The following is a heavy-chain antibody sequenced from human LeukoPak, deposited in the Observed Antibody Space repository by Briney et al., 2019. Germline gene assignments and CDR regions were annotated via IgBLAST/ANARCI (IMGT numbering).Heavy chain of an antibody. CDR3: ARDDDSSGYEGD. V-gene: IGHV3-30*03. CDR2: ISYDGSNK. CDR1: GFTFSNFG. D-gene: IGHD3-22*01. Sequence: GGSLRLSCAASGFTFSNFGMHWVRHAPGKGLEWVAVISYDGSNKYYADSVKGRFTISRDNSKNTLYLQMNSLRAEDTAVYYCARDDDSSGYEGDWGQGTLVTVSS. J-gene: IGHJ4*02.